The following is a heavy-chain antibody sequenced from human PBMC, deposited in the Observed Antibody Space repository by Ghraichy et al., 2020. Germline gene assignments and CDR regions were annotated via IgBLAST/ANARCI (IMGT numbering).Heavy chain of an antibody. CDR2: IFYSGST. J-gene: IGHJ4*02. Sequence: WETLSLTCTASGASIRTYSWSWVRQAPGKGLEWIGDIFYSGSTNYNPSLKSRVIISADASKNQFPLNLSSVTAAETAVYYCARMGGYKAPLWYWGQGTLVAVSS. V-gene: IGHV4-59*01. CDR3: ARMGGYKAPLWY. CDR1: GASIRTYS. D-gene: IGHD3-10*01.